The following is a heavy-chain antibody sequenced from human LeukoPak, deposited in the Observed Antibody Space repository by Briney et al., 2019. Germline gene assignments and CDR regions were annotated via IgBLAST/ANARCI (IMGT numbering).Heavy chain of an antibody. Sequence: PGGSLRLSCAASGFTFSGSDIHWVRQASGKGLEWIGRIKTKAESYATAYVVSVTGRFTISRDDSKNTAFLQMNSLKTEDTAVYYCSRRMFTADWHLDLWGRGTSVTVS. V-gene: IGHV3-73*01. J-gene: IGHJ2*01. CDR3: SRRMFTADWHLDL. D-gene: IGHD3-10*02. CDR1: GFTFSGSD. CDR2: IKTKAESYAT.